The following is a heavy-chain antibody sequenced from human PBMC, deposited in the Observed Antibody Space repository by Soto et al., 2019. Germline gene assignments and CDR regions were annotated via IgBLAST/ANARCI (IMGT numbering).Heavy chain of an antibody. Sequence: QVQLVQSGAEVKKPGASVKVSCKASGYTFTSYGICWVRQAPGQGLEWMGWISGYNGNTNYAQNLQGRVTMTTDTSTSTVYMELRSLRSDDTDVYYCARRCRITRCLDLWGRGTLVIVSS. J-gene: IGHJ2*01. V-gene: IGHV1-18*01. D-gene: IGHD2-2*01. CDR2: ISGYNGNT. CDR3: ARRCRITRCLDL. CDR1: GYTFTSYG.